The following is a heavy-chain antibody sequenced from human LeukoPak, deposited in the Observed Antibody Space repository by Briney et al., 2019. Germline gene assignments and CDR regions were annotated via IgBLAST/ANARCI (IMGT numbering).Heavy chain of an antibody. CDR1: GGTFSSYA. D-gene: IGHD4-17*01. Sequence: SVKVSCKASGGTFSSYAISWVRQAPGQGREWMGGIIPIFGTANYAQKFQGRVTITADESTSTAYMELSSLRSEDTAVYYCARGGATVTAHFDYWGQGTLVTVSS. J-gene: IGHJ4*02. CDR2: IIPIFGTA. V-gene: IGHV1-69*13. CDR3: ARGGATVTAHFDY.